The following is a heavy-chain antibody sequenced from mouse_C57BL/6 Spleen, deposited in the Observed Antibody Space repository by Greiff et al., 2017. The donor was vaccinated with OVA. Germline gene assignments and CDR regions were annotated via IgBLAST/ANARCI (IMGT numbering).Heavy chain of an antibody. Sequence: VQLQQSGPELVKPGASVKISCKASGYSFTGYYMNWVKQSPEKSLEWIGEIDPSNGGTTYNQKFKAKATLTVDKSSSTAYMQLKSLTSEDSAVYHCATSSSSPPWFAYWGQGTLVTVSA. CDR3: ATSSSSPPWFAY. J-gene: IGHJ3*01. CDR2: IDPSNGGT. V-gene: IGHV1-42*01. D-gene: IGHD1-1*01. CDR1: GYSFTGYY.